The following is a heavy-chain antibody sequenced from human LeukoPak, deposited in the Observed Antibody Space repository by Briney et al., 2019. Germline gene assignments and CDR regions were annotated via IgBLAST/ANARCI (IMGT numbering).Heavy chain of an antibody. CDR1: GGSFTGYY. CDR2: INHSVST. D-gene: IGHD1-14*01. J-gene: IGHJ4*02. Sequence: SETLSLTCTVSGGSFTGYYWSWIRQPPGQGLELNGEINHSVSTNDHPSLKRRVPISVDTSKNHISLKLSSMTAADTAVCFCVRGGWVNLPAPFDYWGQGTLVTVSS. V-gene: IGHV4-34*01. CDR3: VRGGWVNLPAPFDY.